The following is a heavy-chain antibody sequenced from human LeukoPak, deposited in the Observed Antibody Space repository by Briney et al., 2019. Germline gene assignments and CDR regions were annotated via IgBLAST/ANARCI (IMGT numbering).Heavy chain of an antibody. CDR1: EFTVSNAW. D-gene: IGHD7-27*01. V-gene: IGHV3-73*01. J-gene: IGHJ4*02. CDR3: LGLGLEAL. CDR2: IKSKGNNYAT. Sequence: RPGGSLRLSCAVSEFTVSNAWMSWVRQAPGKGLEWVGRIKSKGNNYATAYAASVKGRFTISRDDSKNTAYLHMNSLKTEDTAIYYCLGLGLEALWGQGTLVTVSS.